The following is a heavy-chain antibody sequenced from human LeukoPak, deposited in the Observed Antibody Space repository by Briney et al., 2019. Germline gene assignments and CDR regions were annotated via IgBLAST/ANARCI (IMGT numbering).Heavy chain of an antibody. J-gene: IGHJ4*02. CDR3: ARDRSIAFDY. D-gene: IGHD6-6*01. Sequence: PGGSLRLSCAASGFTFSSYAMSWVRQAPGKGLEWVSSISSSSSYIYYADSVKGRFTISRDNAKNSLYLQMNSLRAEDTAVYYCARDRSIAFDYWGQGTLVTVSS. CDR1: GFTFSSYA. V-gene: IGHV3-21*01. CDR2: ISSSSSYI.